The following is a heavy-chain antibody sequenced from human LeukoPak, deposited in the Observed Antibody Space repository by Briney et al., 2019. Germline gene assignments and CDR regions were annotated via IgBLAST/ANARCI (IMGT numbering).Heavy chain of an antibody. D-gene: IGHD5-12*01. CDR3: ARENSGYDDNDYYYGMDV. V-gene: IGHV4-59*08. Sequence: SETLSLTCTVSGGSISSYYWSWIRQPPGKGLEWIGYIYYSGSTNYKPSLKSRVTISVDTSKNQFSLKLSSVTAADTAVYYCARENSGYDDNDYYYGMDVWGQGTTVTVSS. CDR2: IYYSGST. CDR1: GGSISSYY. J-gene: IGHJ6*02.